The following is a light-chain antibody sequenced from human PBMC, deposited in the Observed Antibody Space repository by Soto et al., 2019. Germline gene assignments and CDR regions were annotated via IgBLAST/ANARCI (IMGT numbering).Light chain of an antibody. CDR1: ISDIGGHNY. CDR2: EVI. CDR3: SSKSSSTTWV. Sequence: QSALTQPASVSGSPGQSITISCTGTISDIGGHNYVSWYQQHPGKAPKLIIYEVINRASDVSNRFSASKSGNTASLTISGLQAEDEADYYCSSKSSSTTWVFGGGTKVTVL. J-gene: IGLJ3*02. V-gene: IGLV2-14*01.